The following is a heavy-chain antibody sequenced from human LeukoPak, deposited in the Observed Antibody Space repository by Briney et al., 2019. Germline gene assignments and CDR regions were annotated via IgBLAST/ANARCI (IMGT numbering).Heavy chain of an antibody. CDR1: GFIFSNYA. V-gene: IGHV3-7*03. CDR3: ARDGGPFDS. CDR2: IKQDGSEK. Sequence: PGGSLRLSCAASGFIFSNYAMSWVRQAPGKGLEWVANIKQDGSEKYYVDSVKGRFTISRDNAKKSLYLQMNSLRAEDTAVYHCARDGGPFDSWGQGALVTVSS. D-gene: IGHD2-15*01. J-gene: IGHJ4*02.